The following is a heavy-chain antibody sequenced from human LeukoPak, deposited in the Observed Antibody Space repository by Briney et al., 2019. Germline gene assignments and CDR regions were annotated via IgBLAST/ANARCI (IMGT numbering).Heavy chain of an antibody. D-gene: IGHD3-10*01. Sequence: SETLSLTCAVYGGSFSGYYWSWIRQPPGKGLEWLGEINHSGSTNYNPSLKSRVTISVDTSKNQFSLKLSSVTAADTAVYYCARDRSLLWFGELSTFDYWGQGTLVTVSS. CDR3: ARDRSLLWFGELSTFDY. V-gene: IGHV4-34*01. CDR1: GGSFSGYY. CDR2: INHSGST. J-gene: IGHJ4*02.